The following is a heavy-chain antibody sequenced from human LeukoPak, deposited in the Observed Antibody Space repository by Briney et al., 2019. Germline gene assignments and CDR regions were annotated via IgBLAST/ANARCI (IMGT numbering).Heavy chain of an antibody. Sequence: GGSLRLSCAASGFTFSSYGMNWVRQAPGKGLEWVSSISSSSSYIYYADSVKGRFTISRDNAKNSLYLQMNSLRAEDTAVYYCARGRITIFGVVGDYMDVWGKGTTVTVSS. J-gene: IGHJ6*03. CDR3: ARGRITIFGVVGDYMDV. V-gene: IGHV3-21*01. CDR2: ISSSSSYI. D-gene: IGHD3-3*01. CDR1: GFTFSSYG.